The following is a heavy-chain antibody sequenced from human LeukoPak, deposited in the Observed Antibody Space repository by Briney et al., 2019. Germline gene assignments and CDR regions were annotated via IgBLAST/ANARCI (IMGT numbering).Heavy chain of an antibody. J-gene: IGHJ4*02. CDR2: ISGSGGST. CDR1: GFTFSSYA. D-gene: IGHD1-26*01. V-gene: IGHV3-23*01. Sequence: GGSLRLSCAASGFTFSSYAMSWVRQAPGKGLEWVSAISGSGGSTYYADSVEGRFTISRDNSKNTLYVQMNSLRAEDTAVYYCAKDPLPYSGSYYPFDYWGQGTLVTVSS. CDR3: AKDPLPYSGSYYPFDY.